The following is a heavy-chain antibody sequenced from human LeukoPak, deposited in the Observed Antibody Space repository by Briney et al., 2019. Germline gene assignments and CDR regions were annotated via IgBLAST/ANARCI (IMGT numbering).Heavy chain of an antibody. J-gene: IGHJ4*02. V-gene: IGHV1-46*01. CDR2: INPSGGST. CDR3: ATGDLHSSGWHFGSWYYFDY. D-gene: IGHD6-25*01. CDR1: GYTFTSYY. Sequence: GASVKVSCKASGYTFTSYYMHWVRQAPGQGLEWMGIINPSGGSTSYAQKFQGRVTMTRDMSTSTVYMELSSLRSEDTAVYYCATGDLHSSGWHFGSWYYFDYWGQGTLVTVSS.